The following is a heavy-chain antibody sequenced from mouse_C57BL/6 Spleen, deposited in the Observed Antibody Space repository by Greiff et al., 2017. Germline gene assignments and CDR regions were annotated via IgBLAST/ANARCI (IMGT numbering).Heavy chain of an antibody. V-gene: IGHV1-26*01. CDR2: INPNNGGT. CDR3: ARGYYGYERAWFAY. D-gene: IGHD2-2*01. Sequence: VQLQQSGPELVKPGASVKISCKASGYTFTDYYMNWVKQSHGKSLEWIGDINPNNGGTSYNQKFKGKATLTVAKSSSTAYMELSSLTSEDSAVYYCARGYYGYERAWFAYWGQGTLVTVSA. CDR1: GYTFTDYY. J-gene: IGHJ3*01.